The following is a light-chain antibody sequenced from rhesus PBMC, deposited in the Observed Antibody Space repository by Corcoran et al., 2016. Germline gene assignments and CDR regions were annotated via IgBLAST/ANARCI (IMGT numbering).Light chain of an antibody. Sequence: DIQMTQSPSSLSASVVDTVTITCRASQGISSYLAWYQQQPGKAPKLLIYKASTLQSGVPSRFSCSGSGKDFTLTISSLQPEDFAHYYCQQHNSYPWTFGQGTKVEIK. CDR2: KAS. V-gene: IGKV1-25*01. CDR1: QGISSY. J-gene: IGKJ1*01. CDR3: QQHNSYPWT.